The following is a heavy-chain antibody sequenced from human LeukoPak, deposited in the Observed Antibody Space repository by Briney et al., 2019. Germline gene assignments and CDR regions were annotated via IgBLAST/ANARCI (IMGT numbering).Heavy chain of an antibody. CDR3: TTDPSGVYPYGIDP. V-gene: IGHV3-15*01. J-gene: IGHJ5*02. Sequence: GGSLRLSCAASGFTFSNAWMSWVRQAPGKGLEWVGRIKSKTDGGTTDYAAPVKGRFTISRDDSKNTLYLQMNSLKTEDTAVYYCTTDPSGVYPYGIDPWGQGTLVIVSS. CDR1: GFTFSNAW. CDR2: IKSKTDGGTT. D-gene: IGHD4-17*01.